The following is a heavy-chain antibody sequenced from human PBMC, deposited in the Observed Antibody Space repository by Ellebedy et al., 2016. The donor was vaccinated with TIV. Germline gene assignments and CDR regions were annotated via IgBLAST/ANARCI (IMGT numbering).Heavy chain of an antibody. CDR2: ISSSSSTI. CDR1: GFTFSSYS. Sequence: GGSLRLXXAASGFTFSSYSMNWVRQAPGKGLEWVSYISSSSSTIYYADSVKGRFTISRDNAKNSLYLQMNSLRDEDTAVYYCASRGSQIGVAGHPEDFDYWGQGTLVTVSS. CDR3: ASRGSQIGVAGHPEDFDY. D-gene: IGHD6-19*01. V-gene: IGHV3-48*02. J-gene: IGHJ4*02.